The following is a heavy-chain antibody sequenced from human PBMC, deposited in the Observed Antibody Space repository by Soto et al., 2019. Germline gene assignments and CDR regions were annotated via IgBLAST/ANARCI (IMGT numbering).Heavy chain of an antibody. CDR3: ARDPTGGNYYYGMDV. Sequence: QVQLVQSGAEVKKPGSSVKVSCKASGGTFSSYTISWVRQAPGQGLEWMGRIIPILGIANYAQKFQGRVTIPEDKATSTAYMELSSLRSEDTAVYYCARDPTGGNYYYGMDVWGQGTTVTVSS. V-gene: IGHV1-69*08. J-gene: IGHJ6*02. CDR1: GGTFSSYT. D-gene: IGHD4-17*01. CDR2: IIPILGIA.